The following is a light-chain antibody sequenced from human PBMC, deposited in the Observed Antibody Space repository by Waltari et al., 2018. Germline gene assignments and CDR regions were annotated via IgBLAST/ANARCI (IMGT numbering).Light chain of an antibody. Sequence: DIVMTQSPESLAVSLGERATINCKTSESVLYSSNNKNHLAWYQQKPGQPPKLLLYWASTRKSGVPERFSGSGSETDFTLTVTSLQAEDVAVCYCQQYYNTPLTFGGGTKVEIK. CDR1: ESVLYSSNNKNH. CDR2: WAS. J-gene: IGKJ4*01. V-gene: IGKV4-1*01. CDR3: QQYYNTPLT.